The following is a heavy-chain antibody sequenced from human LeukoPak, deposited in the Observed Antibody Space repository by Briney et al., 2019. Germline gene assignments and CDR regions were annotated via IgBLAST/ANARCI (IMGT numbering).Heavy chain of an antibody. J-gene: IGHJ3*02. CDR1: GFTFSSAW. CDR2: ITDDATT. V-gene: IGHV3-74*03. Sequence: GGSLRLSCAASGFTFSSAWMHWVRQAPGTGLVWVSRITDDATTTYADSVRGRFTISRDNAKNSLYLQMNSLRAEDTAVYYCARRGSGWPLDAFDIWGQGTMVTVSS. CDR3: ARRGSGWPLDAFDI. D-gene: IGHD6-19*01.